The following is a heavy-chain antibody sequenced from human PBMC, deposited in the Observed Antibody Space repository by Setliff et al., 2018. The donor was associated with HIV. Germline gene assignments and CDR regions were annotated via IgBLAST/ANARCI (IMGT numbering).Heavy chain of an antibody. CDR3: ARGYCGGGICYSPNWLDP. D-gene: IGHD2-15*01. Sequence: GASVKVSCKASGYTFTSKHINWVRQATGQGLEWLGWMDPSSAATGYAQKFRDRVTLTTDTSTSTAYMELRSLTSDDTAVYYCARGYCGGGICYSPNWLDPWAREPWSPSPQ. J-gene: IGHJ5*02. CDR2: MDPSSAAT. V-gene: IGHV1-8*01. CDR1: GYTFTSKH.